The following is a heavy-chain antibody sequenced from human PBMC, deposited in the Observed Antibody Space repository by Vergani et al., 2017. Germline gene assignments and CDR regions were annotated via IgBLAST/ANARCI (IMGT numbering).Heavy chain of an antibody. D-gene: IGHD3-10*01. V-gene: IGHV4-38-2*02. J-gene: IGHJ4*02. CDR2: FHHTGMT. CDR3: ARQGGSGNFYHLFDS. CDR1: NYSISRGYF. Sequence: QVQLQESGPGLVKPSETLSLTCTVSNYSISRGYFWGWIRRPPGKGLEWIASFHHTGMTYNNPTLKSRVTISVDTSKKLISLKLNSVTTADTALYYCARQGGSGNFYHLFDSLGQGTLVTVSS.